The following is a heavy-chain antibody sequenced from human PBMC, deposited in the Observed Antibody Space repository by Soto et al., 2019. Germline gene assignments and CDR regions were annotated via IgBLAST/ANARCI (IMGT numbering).Heavy chain of an antibody. CDR3: ARGPSYSDSYFDH. V-gene: IGHV3-74*01. Sequence: GGSLRLSCAASGFTLSSYWMHWVRQAPGKGLVWVSRINSDGSSTSYADSVKGQFTISRDNSKNTVYLQMNSLRLEDTAVYYCARGPSYSDSYFDHWGQGTLVTVSS. CDR1: GFTLSSYW. D-gene: IGHD4-17*01. J-gene: IGHJ4*02. CDR2: INSDGSST.